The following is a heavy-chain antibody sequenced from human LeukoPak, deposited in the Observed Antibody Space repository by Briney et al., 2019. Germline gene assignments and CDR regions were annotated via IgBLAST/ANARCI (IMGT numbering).Heavy chain of an antibody. Sequence: GGSLRLSCAASGVLFSNYWMHWVRQAPGKGLVWVSRINRDGSSTSYADSVKGRFTISRDNAKNTLYLQMNSLRAEDTAVYYCARGGGYCCGAFDYGGQGTLVTVSS. J-gene: IGHJ4*02. V-gene: IGHV3-74*01. CDR3: ARGGGYCCGAFDY. D-gene: IGHD5-18*01. CDR1: GVLFSNYW. CDR2: INRDGSST.